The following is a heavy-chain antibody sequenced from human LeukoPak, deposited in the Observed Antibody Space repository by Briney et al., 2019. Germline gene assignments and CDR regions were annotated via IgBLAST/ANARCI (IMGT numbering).Heavy chain of an antibody. CDR2: INHSGST. J-gene: IGHJ5*02. V-gene: IGHV4-34*01. D-gene: IGHD4-11*01. CDR1: DGSFSGYS. Sequence: SETLSPTCAVYDGSFSGYSWGWIPQPPGKGLGWIGEINHSGSTTYNPSLKSRVTISLDTSKNQFSLRLSSVTAADTAVYYCARDRPVTGANWFDPWGQGALVTVSS. CDR3: ARDRPVTGANWFDP.